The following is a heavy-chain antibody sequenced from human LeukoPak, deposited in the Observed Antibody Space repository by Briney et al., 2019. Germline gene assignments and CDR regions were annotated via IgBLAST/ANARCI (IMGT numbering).Heavy chain of an antibody. D-gene: IGHD1-26*01. V-gene: IGHV4-59*08. CDR1: GGSMSSYY. J-gene: IGHJ3*02. Sequence: KPSETLSLTCTVSGGSMSSYYWSWIRQPPGKGLEWIGCIYDSGSTNYNPSLKSRVTISVDTSNNQFSLKLNSVTAADTAVYYCARHGTSGIYRRPFDIWGQGTMVTVSS. CDR2: IYDSGST. CDR3: ARHGTSGIYRRPFDI.